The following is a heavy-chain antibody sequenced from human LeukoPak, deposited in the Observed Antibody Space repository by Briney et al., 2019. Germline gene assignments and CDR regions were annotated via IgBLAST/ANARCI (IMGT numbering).Heavy chain of an antibody. CDR3: VRQRGASGTINHFDP. D-gene: IGHD3-10*01. CDR1: GYSFTTYW. Sequence: PGESLKISCKTSGYSFTTYWIGWVRQMPGTGLEWVGAIYPDDSDTRYSPSFQGQVVISADRSIRTAYLQWNTLKTSDTAMYYCVRQRGASGTINHFDPWGQGTLVTVSP. CDR2: IYPDDSDT. J-gene: IGHJ5*02. V-gene: IGHV5-51*01.